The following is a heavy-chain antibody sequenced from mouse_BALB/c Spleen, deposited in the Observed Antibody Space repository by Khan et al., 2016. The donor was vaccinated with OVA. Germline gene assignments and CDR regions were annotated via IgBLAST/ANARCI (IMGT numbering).Heavy chain of an antibody. CDR1: GYTFTSYT. CDR2: INPSNNYT. CDR3: VREGAYYRSDGWFAY. D-gene: IGHD2-14*01. Sequence: VQLQESGAELARPGASVKMSCKASGYTFTSYTMHWVRQRSGQTLERIGHINPSNNYTNYNQKFKDKATLIVDKSSSTAYMQLSSLTSEDSAVYYCVREGAYYRSDGWFAYWGQGTLVTVSA. J-gene: IGHJ3*01. V-gene: IGHV1-4*01.